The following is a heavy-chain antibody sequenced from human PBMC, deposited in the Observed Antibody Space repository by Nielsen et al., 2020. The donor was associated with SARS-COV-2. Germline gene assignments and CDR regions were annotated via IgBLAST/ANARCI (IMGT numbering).Heavy chain of an antibody. CDR3: ARGNGWGSYFDY. Sequence: SLKISCAASGFTFSSYAMHWVRQAPGKGLEWVAVISYDGSNKYYADSVKGRFTISRDNSKNTLYLQMNSLRAEDTAVYYCARGNGWGSYFDYWGQGTLVTVSS. V-gene: IGHV3-30-3*01. D-gene: IGHD7-27*01. J-gene: IGHJ4*02. CDR1: GFTFSSYA. CDR2: ISYDGSNK.